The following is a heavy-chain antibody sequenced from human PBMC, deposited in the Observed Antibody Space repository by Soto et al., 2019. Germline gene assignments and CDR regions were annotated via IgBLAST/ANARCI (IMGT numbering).Heavy chain of an antibody. J-gene: IGHJ6*02. D-gene: IGHD3-16*01. V-gene: IGHV3-48*02. CDR3: ARDQGAGLWESPWYYYGMDV. CDR2: ISSSSSTI. Sequence: GGSLRLSCAASGFTFSSYSMNWVRQAPGKGLEWVSYISSSSSTIYYADSVKGRFTISRDNAKNSLYLQMNSLRDEDTAVYYCARDQGAGLWESPWYYYGMDVWGQGTTVTVSS. CDR1: GFTFSSYS.